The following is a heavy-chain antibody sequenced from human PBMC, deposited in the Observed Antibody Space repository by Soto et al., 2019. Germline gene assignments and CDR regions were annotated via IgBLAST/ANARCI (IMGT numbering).Heavy chain of an antibody. Sequence: GESLKISCKGSGYSFTSYWISWVRQMPGKGLEWMGRIDPSDSYTNYSPSFQGHVTISADKSISTAYLQWSSLKASDTAVYYCAKPSRGLLPVAPASSWGQGTLVTVSS. J-gene: IGHJ4*02. CDR1: GYSFTSYW. D-gene: IGHD3-22*01. V-gene: IGHV5-10-1*01. CDR2: IDPSDSYT. CDR3: AKPSRGLLPVAPASS.